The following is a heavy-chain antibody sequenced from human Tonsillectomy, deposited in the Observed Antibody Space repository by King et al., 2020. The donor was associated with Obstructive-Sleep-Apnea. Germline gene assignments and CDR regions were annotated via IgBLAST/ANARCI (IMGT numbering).Heavy chain of an antibody. V-gene: IGHV3-21*01. CDR3: AREGPELNDYGDPYYFDY. D-gene: IGHD4-17*01. Sequence: VQLVESGGGLVKPGGSLRLSCAASGFTFSSHSMNWVRQAPGKGLEWVSSISSSSSFIYYADSVKGRFTISRDSAKNSLYLQMNGLRAEDTAVFYCAREGPELNDYGDPYYFDYWGQGTLVTVSS. CDR2: ISSSSSFI. CDR1: GFTFSSHS. J-gene: IGHJ4*02.